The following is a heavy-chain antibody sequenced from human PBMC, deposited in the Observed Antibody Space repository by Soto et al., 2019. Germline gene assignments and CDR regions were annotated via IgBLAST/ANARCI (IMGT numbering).Heavy chain of an antibody. CDR3: ASLAAAGMSRPRGNFDY. D-gene: IGHD6-13*01. Sequence: SETLSLTCTVSGGSISSGGYYWSWIRQHPGKGLEWIGYIYYSGSTYYNPSLKSRVTISVDTSKNQFSLKLSSVTAADTAVYYCASLAAAGMSRPRGNFDYWGQGTLVTVSS. CDR1: GGSISSGGYY. J-gene: IGHJ4*02. CDR2: IYYSGST. V-gene: IGHV4-31*03.